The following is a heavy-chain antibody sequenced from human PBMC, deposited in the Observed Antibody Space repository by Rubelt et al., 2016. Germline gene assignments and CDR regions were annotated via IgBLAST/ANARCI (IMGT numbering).Heavy chain of an antibody. V-gene: IGHV4-4*07. D-gene: IGHD4-17*01. J-gene: IGHJ4*02. Sequence: ESGPGLVKPSETLSLTCTVSGGSSSSYYWSWIRQPAGKGLEWIGRISTSGSTNYNPSLKSRVTMSVDTSKNQFSLKLSSVTAADTAVYYCARGDPDRGSRTVTLDYWGQGTLVTVSS. CDR2: ISTSGST. CDR3: ARGDPDRGSRTVTLDY. CDR1: GGSSSSYY.